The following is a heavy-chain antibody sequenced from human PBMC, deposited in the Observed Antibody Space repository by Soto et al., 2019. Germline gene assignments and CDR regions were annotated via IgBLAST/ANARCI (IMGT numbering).Heavy chain of an antibody. CDR2: IIPIFGTT. V-gene: IGHV1-69*15. Sequence: QVQLVHSGAEVKKPGSSVKVSCKASGATFSNYAITWVRQAPGQGLEWVARIIPIFGTTNVAQKFQGRVTITADESTTTAYMELSGLRSDDTAVYFCAKDAGADGYFGNWLDPWGQGTLVTVSS. J-gene: IGHJ5*02. D-gene: IGHD5-12*01. CDR1: GATFSNYA. CDR3: AKDAGADGYFGNWLDP.